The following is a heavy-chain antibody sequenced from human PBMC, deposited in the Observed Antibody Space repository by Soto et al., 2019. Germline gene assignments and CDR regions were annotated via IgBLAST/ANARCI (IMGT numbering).Heavy chain of an antibody. J-gene: IGHJ4*02. Sequence: QVELQESGPRLVKSSGTLSLTCEVSSGSISTGNWWILVRQPPGKWLKWIGEIYYTGATNYNPSLKRRVKTPIDKSTAKFTLLLTSATAADTAVYYCASVFSSGSGWMYSFDFWGQGILVSVSS. D-gene: IGHD6-25*01. CDR1: SGSISTGNW. CDR3: ASVFSSGSGWMYSFDF. V-gene: IGHV4-4*02. CDR2: IYYTGAT.